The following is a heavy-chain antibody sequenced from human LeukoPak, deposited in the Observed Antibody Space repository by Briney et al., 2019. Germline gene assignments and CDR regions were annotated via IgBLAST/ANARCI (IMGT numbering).Heavy chain of an antibody. J-gene: IGHJ4*02. V-gene: IGHV4-31*03. CDR2: IYYSGST. CDR3: ARPRESSGWYPGAFAY. D-gene: IGHD6-19*01. CDR1: GDSTSRGGYY. Sequence: SQTLSLTCTVSGDSTSRGGYYWSWIRQHPGKGLEWIGYIYYSGSTYYNPSLKSRVSMSVDTSKNQLSLKLSSVIAADTAVYYCARPRESSGWYPGAFAYWGQGILVTVSS.